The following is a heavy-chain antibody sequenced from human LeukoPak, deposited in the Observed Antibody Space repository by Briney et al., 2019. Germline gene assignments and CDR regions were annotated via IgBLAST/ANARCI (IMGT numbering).Heavy chain of an antibody. D-gene: IGHD5-18*01. J-gene: IGHJ4*02. Sequence: PGGSLRLSCAASGFPVSSNYMSWVRQAPGKGLEWVSVIYSGGSTYYADSVKGRFTISRDNSKNTLYLQMNSLRAEDTAVYYCARDAPGNTALDYWGQGTLVTVSS. CDR1: GFPVSSNY. CDR3: ARDAPGNTALDY. V-gene: IGHV3-53*01. CDR2: IYSGGST.